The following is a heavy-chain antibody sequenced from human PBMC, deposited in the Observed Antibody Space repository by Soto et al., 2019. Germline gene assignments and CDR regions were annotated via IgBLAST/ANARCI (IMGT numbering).Heavy chain of an antibody. CDR2: IIPIFGTA. CDR3: ARDSFGSSWYLPFDY. CDR1: GGTFSSYA. J-gene: IGHJ4*02. Sequence: ASVKVSCKASGGTFSSYAISWVRQAPGQGLEWMGGIIPIFGTANYAQKFQGRVTITADESTSTAYMELSSLRSEDTAVYYCARDSFGSSWYLPFDYWGQGTLVTVSS. V-gene: IGHV1-69*13. D-gene: IGHD6-13*01.